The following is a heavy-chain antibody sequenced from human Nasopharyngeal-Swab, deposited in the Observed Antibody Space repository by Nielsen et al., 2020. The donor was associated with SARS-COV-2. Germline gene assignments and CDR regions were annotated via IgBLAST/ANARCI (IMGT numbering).Heavy chain of an antibody. CDR1: GFTFGDYA. V-gene: IGHV3-7*01. J-gene: IGHJ4*02. CDR2: IKQDGSEK. Sequence: GESLKISCPASGFTFGDYAMSWVRQAPGKGLEWVANIKQDGSEKYYVDSVKGRFTISRDNAKNSLYLQMNSLRAEDTAVYYCARVLYYYDSSGYPHRYFDYWGQGTLVTVSS. CDR3: ARVLYYYDSSGYPHRYFDY. D-gene: IGHD3-22*01.